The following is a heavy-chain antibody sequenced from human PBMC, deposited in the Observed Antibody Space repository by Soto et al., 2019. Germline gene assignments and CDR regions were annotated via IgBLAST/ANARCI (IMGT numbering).Heavy chain of an antibody. Sequence: QVQLVQSGAEVKKPGASVKVSCKASGYTFTSYYMHWVRQAPGQGLEWMGIINPSGGSTSYAQKFQGRVPMTRDTSTSTVYMELSSLRSEDTAVYYCARGGRASDFWSGYSQTFDYWGQGTLVTVSS. D-gene: IGHD3-3*01. CDR3: ARGGRASDFWSGYSQTFDY. V-gene: IGHV1-46*01. J-gene: IGHJ4*02. CDR2: INPSGGST. CDR1: GYTFTSYY.